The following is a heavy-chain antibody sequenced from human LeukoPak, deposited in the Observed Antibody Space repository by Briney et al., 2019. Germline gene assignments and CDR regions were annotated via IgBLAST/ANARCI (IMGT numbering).Heavy chain of an antibody. V-gene: IGHV4-59*01. CDR2: IYYSGST. J-gene: IGHJ6*02. D-gene: IGHD4-17*01. Sequence: SETLSLTCTVSGGSISSYYWSWIRQPPGKGLEWIGYIYYSGSTNYNPSLKSRVTISVDTSKNQFSLKLSSVTAADTAVYYCARVLPYGDYYYYGMDVWGQGTTVTVSS. CDR3: ARVLPYGDYYYYGMDV. CDR1: GGSISSYY.